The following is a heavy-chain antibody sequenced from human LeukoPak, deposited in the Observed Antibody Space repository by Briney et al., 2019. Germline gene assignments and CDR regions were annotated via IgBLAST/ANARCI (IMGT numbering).Heavy chain of an antibody. D-gene: IGHD3-3*01. V-gene: IGHV4-39*01. CDR1: GDSTSSDRYY. J-gene: IGHJ4*02. CDR3: ARGSMSGYYTWYFDY. CDR2: IYYSGST. Sequence: SETLSLTCTVSGDSTSSDRYYGGWVRQPPGKGLEWIGNIYYSGSTYYNPSLKSRVTMSVDTSKNQFSLKLRSVTAADTAVYYCARGSMSGYYTWYFDYWGQGTLVTVSS.